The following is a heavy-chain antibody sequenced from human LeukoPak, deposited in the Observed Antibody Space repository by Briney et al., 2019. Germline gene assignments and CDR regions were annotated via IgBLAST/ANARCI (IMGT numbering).Heavy chain of an antibody. Sequence: ASVKVSCKVSGYTLAELSMHWVRQAPGKGLEGMGGFDLEDGETIYAQKFQGRVTMSEDTSTAPAYMELSSLRSEDTAVYYCATSGDYYDSSGHDAFDIWGQGTMVTVSS. CDR1: GYTLAELS. V-gene: IGHV1-24*01. D-gene: IGHD3-22*01. CDR2: FDLEDGET. J-gene: IGHJ3*02. CDR3: ATSGDYYDSSGHDAFDI.